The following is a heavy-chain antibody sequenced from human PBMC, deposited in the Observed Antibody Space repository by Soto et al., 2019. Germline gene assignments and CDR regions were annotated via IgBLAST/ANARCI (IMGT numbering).Heavy chain of an antibody. CDR1: GFTFSSYA. V-gene: IGHV3-23*01. D-gene: IGHD6-19*01. CDR3: AEDLAGYSSGWNYFDY. J-gene: IGHJ4*02. Sequence: EVQLLESGGGLVQPGGSLRLSCAASGFTFSSYAMSWVRQAPGKGLEWVSAISGSGGSTYYADSVKGRFTISRDNSKNTLYLQMNSLRAEDTAVYYCAEDLAGYSSGWNYFDYWGQGTLVTVSS. CDR2: ISGSGGST.